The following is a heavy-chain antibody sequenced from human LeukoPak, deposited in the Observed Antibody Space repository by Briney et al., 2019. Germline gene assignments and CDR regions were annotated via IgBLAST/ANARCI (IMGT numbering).Heavy chain of an antibody. D-gene: IGHD2-15*01. CDR3: ASILSCSGGSCNDY. Sequence: PGGSLRLSCAASGFTFSSYWMHWVRQAPGKGLVWVSRINSDGSSTSCADSVKGRFTISRDNAKNTLYLQMNSLRAEDTAVYYCASILSCSGGSCNDYWGQGTLVTVSS. J-gene: IGHJ4*02. V-gene: IGHV3-74*01. CDR1: GFTFSSYW. CDR2: INSDGSST.